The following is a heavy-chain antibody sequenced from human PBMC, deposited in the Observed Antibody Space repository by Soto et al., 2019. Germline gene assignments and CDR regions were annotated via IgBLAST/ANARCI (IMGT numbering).Heavy chain of an antibody. CDR2: TYYKSKWYN. CDR1: GDSVSSNSAA. CDR3: AREVDAGPTGFAP. V-gene: IGHV6-1*01. D-gene: IGHD1-26*01. J-gene: IGHJ5*02. Sequence: SQTLSLTCAISGDSVSSNSAAWNWIRQSPSRGLEWLGRTYYKSKWYNDYAVSVRSRITINGDTSNNQFSLQLKSVTPEDTDVYYCAREVDAGPTGFAPWGKGPLVTVSS.